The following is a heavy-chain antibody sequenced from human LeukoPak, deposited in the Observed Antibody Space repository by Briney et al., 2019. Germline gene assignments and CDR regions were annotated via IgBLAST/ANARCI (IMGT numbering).Heavy chain of an antibody. CDR1: GFIFSSYW. J-gene: IGHJ6*03. CDR3: ARDVIARDYYYYMDV. D-gene: IGHD2-15*01. CDR2: IKEDESEK. Sequence: GGSLRLSCAASGFIFSSYWMSWVRQAPGRGLEWVAKIKEDESEKDYVDSVKGRFTISRDNAKNSLYLQMNSLRAEDTAVYYCARDVIARDYYYYMDVWGKGTTVTVSS. V-gene: IGHV3-7*01.